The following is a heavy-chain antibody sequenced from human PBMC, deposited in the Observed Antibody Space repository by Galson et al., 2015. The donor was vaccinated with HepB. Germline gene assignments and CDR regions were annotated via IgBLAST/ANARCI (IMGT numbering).Heavy chain of an antibody. CDR1: GFTFSNAW. CDR3: TTVQYYYDSSGYEFGIDY. CDR2: IKSKTDGGTT. Sequence: SLRLSCAASGFTFSNAWMSWVRQAPGKGLEWVGRIKSKTDGGTTDYAAPVKGRFTISRDDSKNTLYLQMNSLKTEDTAVYYCTTVQYYYDSSGYEFGIDYWGQGTLVTVSS. V-gene: IGHV3-15*01. D-gene: IGHD3-22*01. J-gene: IGHJ4*02.